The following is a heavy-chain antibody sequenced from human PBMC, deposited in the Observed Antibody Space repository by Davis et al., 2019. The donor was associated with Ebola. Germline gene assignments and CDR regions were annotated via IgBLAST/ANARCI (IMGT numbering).Heavy chain of an antibody. CDR3: AKESGADSYDSKSNYYGMDV. CDR1: GFTFDASA. J-gene: IGHJ6*02. Sequence: GESLKISCAASGFTFDASAMHWVRQAPGKGLEWVSLLSGDGGSTYYADSVTGRFTISRDKSKNSLYLQMNSLRTEDTALYYCAKESGADSYDSKSNYYGMDVWGQGTTVTVSS. D-gene: IGHD5-18*01. V-gene: IGHV3-43*02. CDR2: LSGDGGST.